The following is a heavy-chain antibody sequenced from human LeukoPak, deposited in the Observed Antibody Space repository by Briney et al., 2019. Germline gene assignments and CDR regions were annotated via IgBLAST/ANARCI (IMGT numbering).Heavy chain of an antibody. V-gene: IGHV4-39*01. CDR3: ARLGYSYGQVDY. D-gene: IGHD5-18*01. J-gene: IGHJ4*02. Sequence: KPSETLSLXCTVSGGSISSSSYYWGWIRQPPGKGLEWIGSIYYSGSTYYNPSLKSRVTISVDTSKNQFSLKLSSVTAADTAVYYCARLGYSYGQVDYWGQGTLVTVSS. CDR2: IYYSGST. CDR1: GGSISSSSYY.